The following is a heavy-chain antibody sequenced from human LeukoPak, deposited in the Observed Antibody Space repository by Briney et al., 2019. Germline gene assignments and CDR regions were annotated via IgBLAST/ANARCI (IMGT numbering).Heavy chain of an antibody. Sequence: SETLSLTCAVSGYSISSGYYWGWIRQPPEKGLEWIGSIYHSGITYYNPSLKSRVTISVDTSKNQFSLKLSSVTAADTAVYYCARDPTTMTTPSDYWGQGTLVTVSS. V-gene: IGHV4-38-2*02. CDR3: ARDPTTMTTPSDY. CDR1: GYSISSGYY. CDR2: IYHSGIT. J-gene: IGHJ4*02. D-gene: IGHD4-17*01.